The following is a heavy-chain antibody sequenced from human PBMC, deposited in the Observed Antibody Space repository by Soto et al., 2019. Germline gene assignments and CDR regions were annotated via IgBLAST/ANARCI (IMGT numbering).Heavy chain of an antibody. Sequence: SVKVSCKASGDTFGRFTINWVRQAPGQGLEWMGGIKPISDITNYAQRFQGRVTFTADASTSTVYLELSSLRSEDTAMYYCARDPSTINKLIGVWFDPWGQGTLVGVSS. CDR3: ARDPSTINKLIGVWFDP. CDR1: GDTFGRFT. CDR2: IKPISDIT. J-gene: IGHJ5*02. V-gene: IGHV1-69*13. D-gene: IGHD4-4*01.